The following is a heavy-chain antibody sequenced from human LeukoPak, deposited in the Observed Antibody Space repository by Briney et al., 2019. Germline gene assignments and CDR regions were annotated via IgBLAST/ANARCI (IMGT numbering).Heavy chain of an antibody. CDR3: ARVAQVGPHYDFWSGPDYYMDV. CDR2: MNPNSGNT. CDR1: GYTFTSYD. Sequence: GASVKVSCKASGYTFTSYDINWVRQATGQGLEWMGWMNPNSGNTGYAQKFQGRVTMTRNTSISTAYMELGSLRSEDTAVYYCARVAQVGPHYDFWSGPDYYMDVWGKGTTVTVSS. D-gene: IGHD3-3*01. V-gene: IGHV1-8*01. J-gene: IGHJ6*03.